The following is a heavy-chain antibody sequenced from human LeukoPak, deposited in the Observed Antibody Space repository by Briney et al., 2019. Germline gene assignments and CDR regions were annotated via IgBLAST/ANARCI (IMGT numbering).Heavy chain of an antibody. J-gene: IGHJ4*02. CDR2: ISGSGGST. CDR3: ASHPFGVVTDDY. V-gene: IGHV3-23*01. CDR1: GFTVSSSY. Sequence: GGSLRLSCAASGFTVSSSYMSWVRQAPGKGLEWVSAISGSGGSTYYADSVKGRFTISRDNSKNTLYLQMNSLRAEDTAVYYCASHPFGVVTDDYWGQGTLVTVSS. D-gene: IGHD3-3*01.